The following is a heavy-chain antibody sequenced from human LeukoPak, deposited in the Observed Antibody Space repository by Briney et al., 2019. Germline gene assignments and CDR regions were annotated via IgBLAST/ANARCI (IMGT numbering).Heavy chain of an antibody. D-gene: IGHD3-22*01. V-gene: IGHV1-18*01. Sequence: GASVKVSCKASGYTFTSYGISWVRQAPGQGLEWMGWINTYNGNTNYAQTLQGRATMTTDTSTTTAYMELRSLRSDDTAVYYCARDYYDSSGYYYDAFDIWGQGTMVTVSS. J-gene: IGHJ3*02. CDR2: INTYNGNT. CDR3: ARDYYDSSGYYYDAFDI. CDR1: GYTFTSYG.